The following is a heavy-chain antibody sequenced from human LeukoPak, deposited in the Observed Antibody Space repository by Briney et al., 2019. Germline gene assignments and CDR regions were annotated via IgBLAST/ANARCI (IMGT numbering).Heavy chain of an antibody. V-gene: IGHV3-23*01. CDR2: ISGSGGST. CDR1: GFPFSIYA. J-gene: IGHJ4*02. Sequence: GGSLRLSCAASGFPFSIYAMSWVRQAPGKGLEWVSGISGSGGSTYYADSVKGRFTISRDNSKNTLYLQMNSLRAEDTAVYYCAKDGTPYDFWSGYYRYWGQGTLVTVSS. D-gene: IGHD3-3*01. CDR3: AKDGTPYDFWSGYYRY.